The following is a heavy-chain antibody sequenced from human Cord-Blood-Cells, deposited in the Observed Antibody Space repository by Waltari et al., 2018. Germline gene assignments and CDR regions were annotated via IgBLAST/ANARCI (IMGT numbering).Heavy chain of an antibody. CDR1: GGSVRSGSYY. V-gene: IGHV4-61*01. D-gene: IGHD3-3*01. Sequence: QVHLQESGPGLVKPSETLSLPCTVSGGSVRSGSYYWSWLRQPPGKGLEWIGYIYYSGSTNYNPSLKSRVTISVDTSKNQFSLKLSSVTAADTAVYYCARDSLEWLFDYWGQGTLVTVSS. CDR3: ARDSLEWLFDY. CDR2: IYYSGST. J-gene: IGHJ4*02.